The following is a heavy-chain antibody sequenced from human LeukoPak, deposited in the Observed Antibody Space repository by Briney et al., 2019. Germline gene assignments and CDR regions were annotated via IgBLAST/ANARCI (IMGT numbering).Heavy chain of an antibody. V-gene: IGHV1-8*03. Sequence: ASVKVSCKASGYTFTSYDINWVRQATGQGLEWMGWMNPNSGNTGYAQKFQGRVTITRNTSISTAYMELSSLRSEDTAVYYCARLNYYDSSGYYYAFDYWGQGTLVTVSS. CDR1: GYTFTSYD. CDR3: ARLNYYDSSGYYYAFDY. CDR2: MNPNSGNT. J-gene: IGHJ4*02. D-gene: IGHD3-22*01.